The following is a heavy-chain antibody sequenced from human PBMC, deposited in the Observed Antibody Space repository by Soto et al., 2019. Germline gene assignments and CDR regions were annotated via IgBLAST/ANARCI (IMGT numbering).Heavy chain of an antibody. CDR1: GYAFTGYY. CDR3: ARTYYHSSGYYEGFDP. Sequence: ASVKVSCEASGYAFTGYYMHWLRQAPGQGLEWMGWINPNSGGTNYAQKFQGRVTMTRDTSISTAYMELSRLRSDDTAVYYCARTYYHSSGYYEGFDPWGQGTPVTVSS. CDR2: INPNSGGT. J-gene: IGHJ5*02. D-gene: IGHD3-22*01. V-gene: IGHV1-2*02.